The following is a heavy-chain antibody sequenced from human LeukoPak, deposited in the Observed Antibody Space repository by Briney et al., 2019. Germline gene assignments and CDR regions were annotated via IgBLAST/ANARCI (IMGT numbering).Heavy chain of an antibody. Sequence: GGSLRLSCAASGFTFSNAWMSWVRQAPGKGLEWVGRIKSKTDGGTTDYAAPVKGRFTISRDDSKNTLYLQMNSLKTEDTAVYYCTTETIWFGELLSDYWGQGTLVTVSS. CDR3: TTETIWFGELLSDY. CDR2: IKSKTDGGTT. CDR1: GFTFSNAW. J-gene: IGHJ4*02. D-gene: IGHD3-10*01. V-gene: IGHV3-15*01.